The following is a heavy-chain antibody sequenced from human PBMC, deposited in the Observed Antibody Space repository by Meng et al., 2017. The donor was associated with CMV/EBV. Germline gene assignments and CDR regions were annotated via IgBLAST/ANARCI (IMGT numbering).Heavy chain of an antibody. Sequence: GSLRLSCAVYGGSFSGYYWSWIRQPPGKGLEWIGEINNSGSTNYNPSLKSRVTISVDTSKNQFSLKLSSVTAADTAVYYCARGYCSSTSCPNYFDYWGQGTLVTVSS. CDR3: ARGYCSSTSCPNYFDY. CDR2: INNSGST. CDR1: GGSFSGYY. J-gene: IGHJ4*02. V-gene: IGHV4-34*01. D-gene: IGHD2-2*01.